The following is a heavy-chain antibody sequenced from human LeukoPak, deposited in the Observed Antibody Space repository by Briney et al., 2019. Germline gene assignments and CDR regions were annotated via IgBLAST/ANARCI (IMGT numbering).Heavy chain of an antibody. CDR2: IRSNPYGGST. J-gene: IGHJ4*02. CDR3: TRGLLPGY. Sequence: GGSLRLSCTASGFTFVDYAMTWVRQAPGKGLEWVGFIRSNPYGGSTEYAASVKGRFTISRDDSKSIAYLQMNSLKTEDTAVYYCTRGLLPGYWGQGTLVTVSS. V-gene: IGHV3-49*04. D-gene: IGHD2/OR15-2a*01. CDR1: GFTFVDYA.